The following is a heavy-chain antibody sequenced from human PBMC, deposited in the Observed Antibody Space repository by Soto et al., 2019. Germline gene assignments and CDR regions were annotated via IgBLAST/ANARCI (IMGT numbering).Heavy chain of an antibody. CDR2: ISTRSSYI. CDR1: GFTFSSHS. V-gene: IGHV3-21*01. D-gene: IGHD5-12*01. Sequence: EVQLVESGGGLVKPGGSLRLSCAASGFTFSSHSMNCVRQAPGKGLEWVSAISTRSSYIYYADSVTGRFTISSANAKNALYLQMNSLRAEDTAVYYCARGQSAVDTIYIGDYWGQGTLVTVSS. CDR3: ARGQSAVDTIYIGDY. J-gene: IGHJ4*02.